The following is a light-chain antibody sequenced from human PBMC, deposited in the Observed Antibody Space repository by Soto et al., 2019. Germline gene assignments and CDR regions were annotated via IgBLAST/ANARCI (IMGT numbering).Light chain of an antibody. Sequence: QLVLTQSPSASASLGASVKLTCTLGSGHSSYAIAWHQQQPEKGPRYLMKLNSDGSHNKGDGIPDRFSGSSSGAERYLTISSLQSEDEADYYCQTWGTGTLVFGGGTKVTVL. CDR2: LNSDGSH. J-gene: IGLJ2*01. CDR3: QTWGTGTLV. CDR1: SGHSSYA. V-gene: IGLV4-69*01.